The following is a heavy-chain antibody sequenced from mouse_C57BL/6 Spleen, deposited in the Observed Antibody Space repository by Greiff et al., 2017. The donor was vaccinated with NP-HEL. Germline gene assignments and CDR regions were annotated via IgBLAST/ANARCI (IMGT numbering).Heavy chain of an antibody. V-gene: IGHV1-64*01. Sequence: QVQLQQPGAELVKPGASVKLSCKASGYTFTSYWMHWVKQRPGQGLEWIGMIHPNSGSTNYNEKFKSKATLTVDKSSSTAYMQLSSLTSEDSAVYYCARILQLVEIAMDYWGQGTSVTVSS. CDR3: ARILQLVEIAMDY. J-gene: IGHJ4*01. CDR2: IHPNSGST. D-gene: IGHD4-1*02. CDR1: GYTFTSYW.